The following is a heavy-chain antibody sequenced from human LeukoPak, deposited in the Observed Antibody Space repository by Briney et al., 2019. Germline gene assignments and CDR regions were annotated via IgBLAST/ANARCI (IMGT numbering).Heavy chain of an antibody. J-gene: IGHJ5*02. V-gene: IGHV4-59*12. CDR2: IYYSGST. Sequence: PSETLSLTCTVSGGSISSYYWSWIRQPPGKGLEWIGYIYYSGSTNYNPSLKSRVTISVDTSNNQFSLKLSSLTAADTAVYYCARGHPTVTPFDPWGQGTLVTVSS. D-gene: IGHD4-17*01. CDR3: ARGHPTVTPFDP. CDR1: GGSISSYY.